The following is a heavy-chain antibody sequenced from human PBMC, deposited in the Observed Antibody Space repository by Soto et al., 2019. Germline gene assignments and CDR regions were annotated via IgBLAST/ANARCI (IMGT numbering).Heavy chain of an antibody. CDR2: IYYSGST. CDR3: ARLLWFGELLYSGPFDY. Sequence: QVQLQESGPGLVKPSETLSLTCTVSGGSISSYYWSWIRQPPGKGLEWIGYIYYSGSTNYNPSLKSRVTISVDTSKNQFSLKLCSVTAADTAVYYCARLLWFGELLYSGPFDYWGQGTLVTVSS. D-gene: IGHD3-10*01. CDR1: GGSISSYY. V-gene: IGHV4-59*08. J-gene: IGHJ4*02.